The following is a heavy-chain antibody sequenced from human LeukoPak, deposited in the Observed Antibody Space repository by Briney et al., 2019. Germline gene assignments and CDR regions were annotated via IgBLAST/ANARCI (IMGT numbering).Heavy chain of an antibody. CDR2: IYSDNT. CDR1: GFTVSSNS. V-gene: IGHV3-53*01. Sequence: GGSLRLSCTVSGFTVSSNSMSWVRQAPGKGLEWVSFIYSDNTHYSDSVKGRFTISRDNSKNTLYLQMNSLRAEDTAVYYCARVRVVWDLDDAFDIWGRGTMVTVSS. CDR3: ARVRVVWDLDDAFDI. D-gene: IGHD1-26*01. J-gene: IGHJ3*02.